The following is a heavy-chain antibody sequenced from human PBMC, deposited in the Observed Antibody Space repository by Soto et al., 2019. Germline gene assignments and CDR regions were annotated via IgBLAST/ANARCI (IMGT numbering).Heavy chain of an antibody. V-gene: IGHV4-59*01. CDR1: GCTISSYY. CDR2: IYYSGSA. Sequence: PSETLSLTCTVSGCTISSYYMSWIRQPPGKGLEWIGVIYYSGSANYNPSVNGRVTISIDESKNQFSLKLSSVTAADTAVDYCPRAVTVAGTWYLDYWGQGTLVTVSS. CDR3: PRAVTVAGTWYLDY. J-gene: IGHJ4*02. D-gene: IGHD6-19*01.